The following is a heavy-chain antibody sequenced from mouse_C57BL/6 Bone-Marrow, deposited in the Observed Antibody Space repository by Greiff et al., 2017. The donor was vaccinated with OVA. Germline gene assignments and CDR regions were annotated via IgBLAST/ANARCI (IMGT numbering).Heavy chain of an antibody. J-gene: IGHJ1*03. CDR1: GYAFTNYL. Sequence: VQLQQSGAELVRPGTSVKVSCKASGYAFTNYLIEWVKQRPGQGLEWIGVINPGSGGTNYNEKFKGKATLTADKSSSTAYMQLSSLTSEDSAVYFCARRELYGNCRYWYFDVWGTGTTVTVSS. CDR2: INPGSGGT. CDR3: ARRELYGNCRYWYFDV. V-gene: IGHV1-54*01. D-gene: IGHD2-1*01.